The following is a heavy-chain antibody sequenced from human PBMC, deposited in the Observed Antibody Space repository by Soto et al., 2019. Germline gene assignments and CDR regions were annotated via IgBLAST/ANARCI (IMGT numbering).Heavy chain of an antibody. V-gene: IGHV1-69*12. Sequence: QVQLMQSGAEVKKPGSSVKVSCKASGGTFSTSAISWVRQAPGEGLEWVGGIMPIFATPDYAQKFQGRVTISADESTATDYLELTSLTTDDTGVYYWARDKDRQQLGGNYYYILDVWGQGTAITVSS. CDR1: GGTFSTSA. CDR2: IMPIFATP. J-gene: IGHJ6*02. CDR3: ARDKDRQQLGGNYYYILDV. D-gene: IGHD3-3*02.